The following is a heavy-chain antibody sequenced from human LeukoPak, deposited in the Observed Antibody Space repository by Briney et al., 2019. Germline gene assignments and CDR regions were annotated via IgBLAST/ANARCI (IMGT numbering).Heavy chain of an antibody. D-gene: IGHD1-26*01. J-gene: IGHJ3*02. CDR3: AREVGAYHDAFDI. CDR2: IIPIFGTA. Sequence: ASVKVSCKASGGTFSSYAISWVRQAPGQGLKWMGWIIPIFGTANYAQKFQGRGTITADESTSTDYMELNSLRSEDTAVYYCAREVGAYHDAFDIWGEGTMVTVYS. CDR1: GGTFSSYA. V-gene: IGHV1-69*13.